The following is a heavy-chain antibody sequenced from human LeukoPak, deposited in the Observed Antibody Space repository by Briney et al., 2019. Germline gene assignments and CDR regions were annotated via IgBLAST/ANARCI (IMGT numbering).Heavy chain of an antibody. D-gene: IGHD2-2*01. CDR1: GYTFTSYY. Sequence: GASVKVSCKASGYTFTSYYMHWVRQAPGQGLEWMGIINPSGGSTSYAQKFQGRVTMTRDTSTSTVYMELSSLRSEDTAVYYCARSLGSTSCYFGCWFDPRGQGTLITVSS. CDR2: INPSGGST. J-gene: IGHJ5*02. V-gene: IGHV1-46*03. CDR3: ARSLGSTSCYFGCWFDP.